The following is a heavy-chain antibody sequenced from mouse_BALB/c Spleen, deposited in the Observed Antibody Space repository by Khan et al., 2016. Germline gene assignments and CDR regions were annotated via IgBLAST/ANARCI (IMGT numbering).Heavy chain of an antibody. CDR3: ARGLGYFDG. CDR2: ISSGGTYT. Sequence: EVELVESGGGLVKPGGSLKLSCAASGFTFRSYAMYWVRLSPDKRLEWVAEISSGGTYTYYPDTVTGRFTISRDNAKNTLYLEMSSLRSEDTAMYYCARGLGYFDGWGAGTPVTVSS. CDR1: GFTFRSYA. J-gene: IGHJ1*01. D-gene: IGHD2-4*01. V-gene: IGHV5-9-4*01.